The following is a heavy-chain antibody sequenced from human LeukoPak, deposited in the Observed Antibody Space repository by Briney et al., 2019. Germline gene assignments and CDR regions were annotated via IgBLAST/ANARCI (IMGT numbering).Heavy chain of an antibody. CDR2: ISSSSSMM. CDR3: ARDPPNWGFGY. V-gene: IGHV3-48*01. J-gene: IGHJ4*02. Sequence: GGSLRLSCAASGFTFSSYAMHWVRQAPGKGLEWISYISSSSSMMYYADSVKGRFIISRDNAKKSLYLRMNSLRVEDTAVYYCARDPPNWGFGYWGQGTLVTVSS. D-gene: IGHD7-27*01. CDR1: GFTFSSYA.